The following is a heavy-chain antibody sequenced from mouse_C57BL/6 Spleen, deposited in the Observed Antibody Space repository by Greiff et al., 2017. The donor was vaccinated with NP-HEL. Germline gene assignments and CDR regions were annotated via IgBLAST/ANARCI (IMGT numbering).Heavy chain of an antibody. J-gene: IGHJ2*01. V-gene: IGHV1-22*01. Sequence: VQLQQSGPELVKPGASVKMSCKASGYTFTDYNMHWVKLSHGKSLEWIGYINPNNGGTSYNQKFKGKATLTVNKSSSTAYMELRSLTSEDSAVYYCASKGFYFDYWGQGTTLTVSS. CDR2: INPNNGGT. D-gene: IGHD3-3*01. CDR3: ASKGFYFDY. CDR1: GYTFTDYN.